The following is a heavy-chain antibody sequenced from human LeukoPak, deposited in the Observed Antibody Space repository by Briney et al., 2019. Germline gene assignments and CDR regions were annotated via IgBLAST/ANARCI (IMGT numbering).Heavy chain of an antibody. CDR2: IGSDVNSI. V-gene: IGHV3-48*01. J-gene: IGHJ4*02. CDR3: ARDDEWFDY. D-gene: IGHD3-3*01. CDR1: GFTFSGYS. Sequence: QPGGSLRLSCAASGFTFSGYSMNWVRQAPGKGLEWVSYIGSDVNSIYYAASVEGRFIISRDNARSSLYLQMNSLRAEDTAVYYCARDDEWFDYWGQGTLVTVSS.